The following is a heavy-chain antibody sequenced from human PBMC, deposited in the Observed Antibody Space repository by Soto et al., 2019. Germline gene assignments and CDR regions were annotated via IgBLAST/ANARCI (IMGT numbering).Heavy chain of an antibody. Sequence: PGGSRRLSCAASGFTFSSYGMHWVRQAPGKGLEWVAVISYDGSNKYYEDSVKGRFTISRDNSKNTLYLQMNSLRAQDTAVYYCAKDWAAGGFDYWGQGTLVTVSS. CDR1: GFTFSSYG. CDR3: AKDWAAGGFDY. CDR2: ISYDGSNK. J-gene: IGHJ4*02. D-gene: IGHD3-10*01. V-gene: IGHV3-30*18.